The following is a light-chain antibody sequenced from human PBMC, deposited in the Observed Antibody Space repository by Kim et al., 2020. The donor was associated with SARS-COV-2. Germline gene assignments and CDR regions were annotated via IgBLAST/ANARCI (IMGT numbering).Light chain of an antibody. Sequence: QSVLAQPHSVSGPPGQRVTISCSGSNSNIGTNTVSWYQRLPGTAPTLLIYTNYQRRSGVSDRFSGSKSGTSASLVISGLQSGDEADYYCAAWDDSLNGVVFGGGTKLTVL. CDR2: TNY. CDR1: NSNIGTNT. V-gene: IGLV1-44*01. J-gene: IGLJ2*01. CDR3: AAWDDSLNGVV.